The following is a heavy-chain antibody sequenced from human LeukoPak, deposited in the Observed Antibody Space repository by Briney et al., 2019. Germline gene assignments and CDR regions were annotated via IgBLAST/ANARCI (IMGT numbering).Heavy chain of an antibody. CDR3: ARDLRIYKAGDSWYFFDY. D-gene: IGHD6-13*01. Sequence: ALVKVSCKASEYAFIAYYIHWLRQAPGQGLECLGWINPNNGDTNYAQKFQGRVTMTRDTSISTAYVELSSLRSDDTAVYYCARDLRIYKAGDSWYFFDYWGQGTPVTVSS. CDR1: EYAFIAYY. V-gene: IGHV1-2*02. CDR2: INPNNGDT. J-gene: IGHJ4*02.